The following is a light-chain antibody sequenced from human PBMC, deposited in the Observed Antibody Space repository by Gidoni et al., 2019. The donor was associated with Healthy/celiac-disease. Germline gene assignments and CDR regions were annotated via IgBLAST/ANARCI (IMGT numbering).Light chain of an antibody. CDR1: QSISSY. J-gene: IGKJ3*01. CDR3: QQSYSTPLFT. CDR2: AAS. Sequence: IQMTQSQSSLSASVGDRVTITCRASQSISSYLNWYQQKPGKAPKLLIYAASSLQSGVPSRFSGSGSGTDFTLTISSLQPEDFATYYCQQSYSTPLFTFGPGTKVDIK. V-gene: IGKV1-39*01.